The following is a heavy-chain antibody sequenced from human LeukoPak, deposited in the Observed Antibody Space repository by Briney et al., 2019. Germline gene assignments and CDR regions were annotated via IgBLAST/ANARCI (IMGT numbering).Heavy chain of an antibody. CDR3: ARHVGYYDTSSNFRDY. Sequence: PSETLSLTCTVSGGSVSSSNYYWGWIRQPPGKGLEWIGSMYYTGSTYYNPSLKSRVSISVDTSKTQFSLKLSSVTAADTAVYYCARHVGYYDTSSNFRDYWGQGDLCCVSS. V-gene: IGHV4-39*01. D-gene: IGHD3-22*01. CDR1: GGSVSSSNYY. CDR2: MYYTGST. J-gene: IGHJ4*02.